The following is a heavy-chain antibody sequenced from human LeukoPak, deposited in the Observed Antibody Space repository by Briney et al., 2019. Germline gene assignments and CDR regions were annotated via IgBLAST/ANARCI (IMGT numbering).Heavy chain of an antibody. CDR2: INSDGGVT. D-gene: IGHD6-6*01. V-gene: IGHV3-74*01. J-gene: IGHJ4*02. CDR3: TRGGSSPDY. Sequence: GGSLRLSCAASGFTFITYWMNWVRQAQGKGLVWVSLINSDGGVTNYADSVKGRFTISRDNAKNTLYLQMNSLRAEDTAVFYCTRGGSSPDYWGQGTLVTVSS. CDR1: GFTFITYW.